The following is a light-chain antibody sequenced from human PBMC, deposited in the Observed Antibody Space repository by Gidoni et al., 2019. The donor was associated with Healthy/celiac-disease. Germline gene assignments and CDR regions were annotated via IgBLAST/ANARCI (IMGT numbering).Light chain of an antibody. J-gene: IGKJ4*01. CDR3: QQSYSTPPVT. CDR2: AAS. CDR1: QSISSY. Sequence: DIQLTPSPSSLSASVGDRVTITCRASQSISSYLNWYQQKPGKAPKLLIYAASSLQSGGPSRFSGSGSGTDFTLTISSLQTEDFATYYWQQSYSTPPVTFGGGTKVEIK. V-gene: IGKV1-39*01.